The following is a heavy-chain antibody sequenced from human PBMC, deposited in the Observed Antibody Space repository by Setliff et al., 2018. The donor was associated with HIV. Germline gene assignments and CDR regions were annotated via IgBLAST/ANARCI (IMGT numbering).Heavy chain of an antibody. CDR3: AKGGYGGSYYVAGY. J-gene: IGHJ4*02. D-gene: IGHD1-26*01. CDR1: GASLQSYY. CDR2: IYYVGWS. V-gene: IGHV4-4*07. Sequence: SETLSLTCSVSGASLQSYYWSWIRQPAGKGLQWIGRIYYVGWSKYNPSLEDRVTMSVDTSNNQFSLSLRSVTAADTAVYYCAKGGYGGSYYVAGYWGQGTLVTVS.